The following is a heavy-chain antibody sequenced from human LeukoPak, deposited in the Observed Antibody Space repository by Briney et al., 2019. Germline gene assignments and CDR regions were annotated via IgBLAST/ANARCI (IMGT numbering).Heavy chain of an antibody. CDR1: GGSFSGYY. D-gene: IGHD3-10*01. Sequence: SETQSLTCAVYGGSFSGYYWSWIRQPPGKGLEWIGEINHSGSTNYNPSLKSRVTISVDTSKNQFSLKLSSVTAADTAVYYCARSVRRGSGSYYKDWGQGTLVTVSS. J-gene: IGHJ4*02. CDR2: INHSGST. CDR3: ARSVRRGSGSYYKD. V-gene: IGHV4-34*01.